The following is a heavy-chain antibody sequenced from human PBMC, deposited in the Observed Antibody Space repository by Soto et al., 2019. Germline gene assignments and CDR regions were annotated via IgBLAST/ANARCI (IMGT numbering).Heavy chain of an antibody. CDR3: ARGGIPTQNWFDP. J-gene: IGHJ5*02. D-gene: IGHD3-16*01. V-gene: IGHV4-61*08. CDR1: GGSISSGGYS. Sequence: SETLSLTCAVSGGSISSGGYSWSWIRQPPGKGLEWIGYIYYSGSTNYNPSLKSRVTISVDTSKNQFSLKLSSVTAADTAVYYCARGGIPTQNWFDPWGQGTLVTVSS. CDR2: IYYSGST.